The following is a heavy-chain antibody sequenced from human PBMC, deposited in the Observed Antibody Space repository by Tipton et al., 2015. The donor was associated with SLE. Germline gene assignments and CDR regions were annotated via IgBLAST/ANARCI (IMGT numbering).Heavy chain of an antibody. CDR2: INHSGST. D-gene: IGHD5-18*01. CDR1: GGSISSGSYY. Sequence: TLSLTCTVSGGSISSGSYYWSWIRQPPGKGLEWIGEINHSGSTNYNPSLQSRVTISVDTSKNQFSLKLSSVTAADTAVYYCARVGDTAMVQYYFDYWGQGTLVTVSS. V-gene: IGHV4-39*07. J-gene: IGHJ4*02. CDR3: ARVGDTAMVQYYFDY.